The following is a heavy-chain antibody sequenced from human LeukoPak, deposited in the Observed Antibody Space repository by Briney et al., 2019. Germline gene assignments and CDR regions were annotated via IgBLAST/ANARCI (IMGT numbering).Heavy chain of an antibody. D-gene: IGHD6-6*01. CDR3: ARIVGIAARRGIDY. CDR2: INHSGST. CDR1: GGSFSGYY. J-gene: IGHJ4*02. V-gene: IGHV4-34*01. Sequence: SETLSLTCAVYGGSFSGYYWSWIRQPPGKGLEWIGEINHSGSTNYNPSLKSRVTISVDTSKDQFSLKLSSVTAADTAVYYYARIVGIAARRGIDYWGQGTLVTVSS.